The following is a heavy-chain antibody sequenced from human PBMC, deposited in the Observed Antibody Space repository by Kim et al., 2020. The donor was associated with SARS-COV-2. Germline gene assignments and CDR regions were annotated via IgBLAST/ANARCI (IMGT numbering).Heavy chain of an antibody. Sequence: YADSVXGRFXXARDNSNNTLYLQMKRLRAGDTAVYYCARDPLXADYYFDYWGQGTLVTVSS. D-gene: IGHD2-21*01. CDR3: ARDPLXADYYFDY. V-gene: IGHV3-33*01. J-gene: IGHJ4*02.